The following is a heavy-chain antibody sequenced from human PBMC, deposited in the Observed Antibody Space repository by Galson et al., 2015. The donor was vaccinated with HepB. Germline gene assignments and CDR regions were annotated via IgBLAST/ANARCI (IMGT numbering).Heavy chain of an antibody. J-gene: IGHJ4*02. D-gene: IGHD6-19*01. CDR1: GYTFTRYG. Sequence: SVKVSCKASGYTFTRYGISWVRQAPGQGLEWMGWISTYNVETQNAQKLQGRVTMTTDTSASTAYMELRSLTSDDTAVYYCAREGFGSGWFDYWGQGTLVTVSS. V-gene: IGHV1-18*04. CDR3: AREGFGSGWFDY. CDR2: ISTYNVET.